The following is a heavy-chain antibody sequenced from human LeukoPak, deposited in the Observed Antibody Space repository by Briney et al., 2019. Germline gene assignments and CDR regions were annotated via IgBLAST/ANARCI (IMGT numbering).Heavy chain of an antibody. CDR1: GYTLTELS. J-gene: IGHJ4*02. V-gene: IGHV1-24*01. CDR3: ATAGYYDSSGYHPPLNY. D-gene: IGHD3-22*01. Sequence: ASVKVSCKVSGYTLTELSMHWVRQAPGKGLEWMGGFDPEDGETIYAQKFQGRVTMTEDTSTDTAYMELSSLRSEDTAVYYCATAGYYDSSGYHPPLNYWGQGTLVTVSS. CDR2: FDPEDGET.